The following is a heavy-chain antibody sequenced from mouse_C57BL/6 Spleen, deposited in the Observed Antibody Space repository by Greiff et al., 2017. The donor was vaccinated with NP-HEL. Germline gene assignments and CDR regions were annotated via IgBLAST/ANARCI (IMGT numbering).Heavy chain of an antibody. V-gene: IGHV1-59*01. CDR2: IDPSDSYT. Sequence: QVQLQQPGAELVRPGTSVKLSCKASGYTFTSYWMHWVKQRPGQGLEWIGVIDPSDSYTNYNQKFKGNSTLTVDTSASTAYMQLSSLTSEDSAVYYCASGYGNYVVPFAYWGQGTLVTVSA. CDR3: ASGYGNYVVPFAY. J-gene: IGHJ3*01. CDR1: GYTFTSYW. D-gene: IGHD2-10*02.